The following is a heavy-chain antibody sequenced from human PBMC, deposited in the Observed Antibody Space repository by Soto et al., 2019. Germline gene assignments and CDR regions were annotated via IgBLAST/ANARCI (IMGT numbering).Heavy chain of an antibody. Sequence: ESGGGVVPPGTSLRLSCAASGFTFSRYGMNWVRQAPGKGLEWVAAISYDGSNAYYVDAVKGRITISRDNAKNTLFLQMSSLSAEDTAVYYCAKVGQAGGMDVWGKGTTVIVSS. CDR3: AKVGQAGGMDV. V-gene: IGHV3-30*18. J-gene: IGHJ6*04. CDR2: ISYDGSNA. CDR1: GFTFSRYG.